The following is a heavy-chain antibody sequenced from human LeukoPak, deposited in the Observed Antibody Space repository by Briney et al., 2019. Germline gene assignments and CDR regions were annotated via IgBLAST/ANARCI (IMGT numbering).Heavy chain of an antibody. CDR1: GYIFTDYG. V-gene: IGHV1-18*01. Sequence: GASVKVSCKASGYIFTDYGISWVRQAPGQGFEWMGWISGYNGNTNYAQSLQGRVTMTTDTSTSTTYMELRSLRSDGTAVYYCAKDIHPGLGSGASCCFDYWGQGTLVTVSS. D-gene: IGHD2-15*01. CDR2: ISGYNGNT. CDR3: AKDIHPGLGSGASCCFDY. J-gene: IGHJ4*02.